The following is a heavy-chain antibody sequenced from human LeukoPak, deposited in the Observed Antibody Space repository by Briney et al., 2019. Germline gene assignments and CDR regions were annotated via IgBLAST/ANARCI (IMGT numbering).Heavy chain of an antibody. J-gene: IGHJ4*02. Sequence: PSETLSLTCTVSGGSISSNNYYWGWIRQPPGKGREWIGRLYYIGSTPYTPSLKSRITISVDTSKNQFSLKLRSVTAADTAVYYCARLSSQWLIDYWGQGTLVTVSS. CDR2: LYYIGST. CDR3: ARLSSQWLIDY. V-gene: IGHV4-39*01. D-gene: IGHD6-19*01. CDR1: GGSISSNNYY.